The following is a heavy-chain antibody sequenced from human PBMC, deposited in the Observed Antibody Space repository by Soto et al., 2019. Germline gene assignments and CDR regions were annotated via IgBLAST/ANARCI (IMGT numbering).Heavy chain of an antibody. D-gene: IGHD1-26*01. CDR1: GFSLTTGGMI. Sequence: SGPTLVNPTQTLTLTCSLSGFSLTTGGMIVSWIRQPPGKALEWLARIGWDDERYYSTSMRTRLTISKDTSKNQVVLTVTNMDPVDTGMYYCAFGSATLDYWGQGTLVTVSS. CDR3: AFGSATLDY. V-gene: IGHV2-70*11. CDR2: IGWDDER. J-gene: IGHJ4*02.